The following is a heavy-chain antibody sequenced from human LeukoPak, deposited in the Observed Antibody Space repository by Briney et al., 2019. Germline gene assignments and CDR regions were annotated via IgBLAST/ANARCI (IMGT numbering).Heavy chain of an antibody. V-gene: IGHV3-48*02. D-gene: IGHD4-17*01. J-gene: IGHJ6*02. CDR3: ARAFYGDYGMDV. CDR1: GLTFSYYA. CDR2: ISSSISSI. Sequence: GRSLRPSCAASGLTFSYYAMHWVRQPPGKGLEWVSHISSSISSIHYADSVRGRFTIYRDNAKNSLYLQINSPRDEDTAVYYCARAFYGDYGMDVWGQGTTVTVSS.